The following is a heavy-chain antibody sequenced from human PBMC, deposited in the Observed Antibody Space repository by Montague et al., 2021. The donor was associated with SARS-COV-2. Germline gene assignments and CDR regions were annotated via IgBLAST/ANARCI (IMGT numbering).Heavy chain of an antibody. D-gene: IGHD3-16*02. CDR3: ARHRDYYWAGYRPFDP. Sequence: SETLSLTCTVSGDSINSNSHYWVWIRQPPGKELEWIVSDYYSGSTYYSPSFKSRFKMSIATSKSQFFLRVNSVTAADTATYYCARHRDYYWAGYRPFDPWGQGTLVTVPS. CDR1: GDSINSNSHY. V-gene: IGHV4-39*01. CDR2: DYYSGST. J-gene: IGHJ5*02.